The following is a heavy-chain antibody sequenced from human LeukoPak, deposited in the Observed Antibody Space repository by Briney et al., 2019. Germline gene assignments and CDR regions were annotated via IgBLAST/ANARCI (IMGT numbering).Heavy chain of an antibody. D-gene: IGHD4-23*01. Sequence: SETLSLTCTVSGGSISSYYWSWIRQPPGKGLEWIGYIYYSGSPNYNPSLKSRVTISVDTSKNQFSLKLSSVTAADTAVYYCATDYGGNSVAFDIWGQGTMVTVSS. CDR1: GGSISSYY. CDR2: IYYSGSP. J-gene: IGHJ3*02. CDR3: ATDYGGNSVAFDI. V-gene: IGHV4-59*01.